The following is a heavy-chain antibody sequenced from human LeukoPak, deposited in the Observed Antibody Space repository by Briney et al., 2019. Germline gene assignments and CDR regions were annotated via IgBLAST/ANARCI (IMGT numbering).Heavy chain of an antibody. D-gene: IGHD1-26*01. V-gene: IGHV3-30*02. J-gene: IGHJ4*02. CDR1: GFAFRSHA. Sequence: PGGSLRLSCTASGFAFRSHAMHWVRQAPGKGLEWVAFIRYDGSKKFYADSVKGRFTISRDNSKNTLYLQMYSLRAEDTAVYYCARENGGSYYFPYWGQGILVTVSS. CDR3: ARENGGSYYFPY. CDR2: IRYDGSKK.